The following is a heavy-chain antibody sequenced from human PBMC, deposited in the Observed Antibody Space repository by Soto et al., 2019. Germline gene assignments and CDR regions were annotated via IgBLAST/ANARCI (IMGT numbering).Heavy chain of an antibody. CDR3: ARSRSIAARRERPYHWFDP. D-gene: IGHD6-6*01. CDR2: IYYSGST. J-gene: IGHJ5*02. Sequence: PSETLSLTCTVSGGSISSGGYYWSWIRQHPGKGLEWIGYIYYSGSTYYNPSLKSRVTISVDTSKSQFSLKLSSVTAADTAVYYCARSRSIAARRERPYHWFDPWGQGTLVTVSS. V-gene: IGHV4-31*03. CDR1: GGSISSGGYY.